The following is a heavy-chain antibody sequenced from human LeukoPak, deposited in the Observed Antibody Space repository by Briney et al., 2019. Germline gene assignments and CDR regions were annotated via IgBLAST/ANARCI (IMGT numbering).Heavy chain of an antibody. CDR3: ARLLGRDIVVVPAALDY. J-gene: IGHJ4*02. D-gene: IGHD2-2*01. Sequence: ASVKVSCKASGYTFTSYDINWVRQATGQGLEWMGWMNPNSGNTGYAQKFQGRVTMTRNTSISTAYMELSSLRSEDTAVYYCARLLGRDIVVVPAALDYWGRGTLVTVSS. CDR2: MNPNSGNT. CDR1: GYTFTSYD. V-gene: IGHV1-8*01.